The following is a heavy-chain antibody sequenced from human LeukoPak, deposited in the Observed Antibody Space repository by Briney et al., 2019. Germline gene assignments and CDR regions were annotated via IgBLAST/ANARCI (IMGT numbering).Heavy chain of an antibody. CDR3: ARHVGYSNWFDP. CDR2: INPTSSGT. Sequence: ASVKVSCKASGYTFTGYYIHWVRQAPGQGLEWMGWINPTSSGTNYAQRFQGRVTMTRDTSISTAYMELSRLRSDDTAVYYCARHVGYSNWFDPWGQGTLVTVSS. D-gene: IGHD2-15*01. CDR1: GYTFTGYY. J-gene: IGHJ5*02. V-gene: IGHV1-2*02.